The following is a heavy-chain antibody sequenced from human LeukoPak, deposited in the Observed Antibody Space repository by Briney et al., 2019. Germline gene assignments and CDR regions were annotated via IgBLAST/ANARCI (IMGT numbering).Heavy chain of an antibody. CDR1: GFTFSSYG. V-gene: IGHV3-30*18. CDR3: AEEDYDGLGSYLGV. J-gene: IGHJ4*02. Sequence: GGSLRLSCAASGFTFSSYGMHRVRQAPGKGLEWVGDVLYDGSNKFYTDAMKSRFTISRDNSKNTLYLQMNSLRTEDTAIYYCAEEDYDGLGSYLGVWGQGTLVTVPS. CDR2: VLYDGSNK. D-gene: IGHD3-10*01.